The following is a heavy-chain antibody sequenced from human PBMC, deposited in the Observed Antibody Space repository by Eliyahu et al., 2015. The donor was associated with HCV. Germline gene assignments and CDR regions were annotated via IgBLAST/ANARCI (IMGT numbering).Heavy chain of an antibody. V-gene: IGHV1-2*06. CDR1: GYTFTDYY. Sequence: QVQLVQSGAEVKKPGASVKVSCKASGYTFTDYYMHWVRQAPGQGLEWMGRINPDSGGTNYAQKFQGRVTMTRDMSISTAYMELSRLRSDDTAVYYCARWDYYGSGSHDFDYWGQGTLVTVSS. D-gene: IGHD3-10*01. CDR3: ARWDYYGSGSHDFDY. CDR2: INPDSGGT. J-gene: IGHJ4*02.